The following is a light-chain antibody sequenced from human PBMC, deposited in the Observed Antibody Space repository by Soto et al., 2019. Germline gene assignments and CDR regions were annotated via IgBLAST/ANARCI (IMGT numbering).Light chain of an antibody. CDR1: SSDVGGYNY. Sequence: QSALTQPASVSGSPGQSITISCTGTSSDVGGYNYVSWYQQHPGKAPKLMIYDVSNRPSRVSNRFSGSKSGNTASLTTSGLQAEDEAEYYCSSYTSSSLYVFGTGTKLTVL. CDR3: SSYTSSSLYV. V-gene: IGLV2-14*01. J-gene: IGLJ1*01. CDR2: DVS.